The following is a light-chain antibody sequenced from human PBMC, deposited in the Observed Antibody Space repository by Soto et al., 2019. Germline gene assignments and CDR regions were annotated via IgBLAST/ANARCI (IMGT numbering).Light chain of an antibody. V-gene: IGKV3-20*01. CDR1: QSVSSSY. CDR3: QQYGSSPGFT. J-gene: IGKJ3*01. Sequence: EIVLTQSPGTRSLSPGERAALSCKASQSVSSSYLAWYQQKPGQAPRLLIYGASSRATGIPDRFSGSGSGTDFTLTIRRLEPEDFAVYYCQQYGSSPGFTFGPGTKVDIK. CDR2: GAS.